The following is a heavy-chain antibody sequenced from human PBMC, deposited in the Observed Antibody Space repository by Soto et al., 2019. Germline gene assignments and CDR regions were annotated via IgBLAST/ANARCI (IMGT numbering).Heavy chain of an antibody. J-gene: IGHJ4*02. CDR1: GFTFSSFG. Sequence: QVQLVESGGGVVQPGRSLRLSCAASGFTFSSFGMHWVRQAPGKGLEWVAVISYDGSNKYYADSVKGRFTISRDNSKNTIYLQVNSLGAEGTAVYYCAKETERGYSSGSPYYFDYWGQGTLVTVSS. D-gene: IGHD5-18*01. CDR3: AKETERGYSSGSPYYFDY. V-gene: IGHV3-30*18. CDR2: ISYDGSNK.